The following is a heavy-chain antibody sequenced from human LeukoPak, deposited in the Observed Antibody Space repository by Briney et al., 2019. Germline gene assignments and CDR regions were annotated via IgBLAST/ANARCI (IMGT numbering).Heavy chain of an antibody. CDR2: ISGSGGST. J-gene: IGHJ4*02. V-gene: IGHV3-23*01. Sequence: HAGGSLRLSCAASGFTFSSYAMSWVRQAPGKGLEWVSAISGSGGSTYYADSVKGRFTISRDNSKNTLYLQMNSLRAEDTAVYYCARLAGGQLWLLRFDYWGQGTLVTVSS. CDR3: ARLAGGQLWLLRFDY. D-gene: IGHD5-18*01. CDR1: GFTFSSYA.